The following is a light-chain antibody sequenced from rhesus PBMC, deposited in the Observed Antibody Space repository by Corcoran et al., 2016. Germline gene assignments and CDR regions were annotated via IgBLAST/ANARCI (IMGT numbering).Light chain of an antibody. Sequence: DIQMTQSPSSLSASVGDRVTITCRASQGIRSWLVWYQQTSGKATKLLIYKAYTLQSGVPSRFSGSGSGTDYTFTSSSLQPEDVATYYCQHGYSTPFTFGPGTKLDIK. CDR3: QHGYSTPFT. CDR1: QGIRSW. V-gene: IGKV1-18*01. CDR2: KAY. J-gene: IGKJ3*01.